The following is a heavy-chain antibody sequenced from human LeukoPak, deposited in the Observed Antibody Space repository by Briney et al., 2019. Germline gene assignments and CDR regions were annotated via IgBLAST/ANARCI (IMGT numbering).Heavy chain of an antibody. V-gene: IGHV4-34*01. D-gene: IGHD4-17*01. CDR3: ARIYGDYIVY. CDR1: GGSFSGYY. CDR2: INDSGGT. J-gene: IGHJ4*02. Sequence: PSETLSLTCAVYGGSFSGYYWNWIRQPPGKGLECIGEINDSGGTIYNPSLKSRVTISIDTSKNQFSLKLNSVTAADTAVYYCARIYGDYIVYWGQGTLVTVSS.